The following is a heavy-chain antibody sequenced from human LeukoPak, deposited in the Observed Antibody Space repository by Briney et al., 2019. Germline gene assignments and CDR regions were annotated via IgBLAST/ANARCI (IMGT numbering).Heavy chain of an antibody. Sequence: ASVIVSCKTSGYAFTSYYIHWVRQATGQGLEWMGWMNPNSGNTGYAQKFQGRVTMTRNTSISTAYMELSSLRSEDTAVYYCASVSSSTSFTYNWFDPWGQGTLVTVSS. J-gene: IGHJ5*02. CDR3: ASVSSSTSFTYNWFDP. D-gene: IGHD2-2*01. CDR1: GYAFTSYY. CDR2: MNPNSGNT. V-gene: IGHV1-8*02.